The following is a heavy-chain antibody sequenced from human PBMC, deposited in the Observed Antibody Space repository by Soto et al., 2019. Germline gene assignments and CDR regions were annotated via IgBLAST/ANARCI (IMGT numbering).Heavy chain of an antibody. V-gene: IGHV3-30*03. CDR1: GFSFSTYG. D-gene: IGHD5-12*01. CDR2: ISNDGSNK. J-gene: IGHJ5*02. Sequence: PGGSLRLSCAASGFSFSTYGMHWVLQAPGKGLEWVAFISNDGSNKYYADSVKGRFTISRDNSKDTLYLQMNSLRLEDTAVYYCAREQSDHDNYGTPGPWGQGTLVTVSS. CDR3: AREQSDHDNYGTPGP.